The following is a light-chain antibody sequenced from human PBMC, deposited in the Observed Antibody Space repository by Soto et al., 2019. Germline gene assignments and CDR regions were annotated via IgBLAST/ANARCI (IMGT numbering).Light chain of an antibody. CDR3: QQYGTSPRT. J-gene: IGKJ1*01. CDR1: QRVSSSY. CDR2: GAS. Sequence: PGERATLSCRASQRVSSSYLAWYQQKPGQAPRLLIYGASSRATGIPDRFSGSGSGTDFTLTISRLEPEDFAVYYCQQYGTSPRTFGQGTKVEIK. V-gene: IGKV3-20*01.